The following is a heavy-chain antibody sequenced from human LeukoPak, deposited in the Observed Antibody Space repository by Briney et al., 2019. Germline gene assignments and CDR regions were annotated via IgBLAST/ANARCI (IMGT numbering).Heavy chain of an antibody. CDR3: ARERGAYSSSWCGGYYFDY. Sequence: SETLSLTCTVSGGSISSYYWSWIRQPPGKGLEWIGYIYYSGSTNYNPSLKSRVTISVDTSKNQFSLKLSSVTAADTAVYYCARERGAYSSSWCGGYYFDYWGQGTLVTVSS. CDR2: IYYSGST. V-gene: IGHV4-59*01. D-gene: IGHD6-13*01. CDR1: GGSISSYY. J-gene: IGHJ4*02.